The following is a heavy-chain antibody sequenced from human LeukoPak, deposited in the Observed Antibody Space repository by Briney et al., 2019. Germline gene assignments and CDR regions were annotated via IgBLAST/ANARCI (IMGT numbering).Heavy chain of an antibody. CDR3: AKPGREYYFDY. CDR2: ISWNSGSI. Sequence: GGSLRLSCAASGFTLDDYAMHWVRQAPGKGLEWVSGISWNSGSIGYADSVKGRFTISRDNAKNSLYLQMNSLRAEDTALYYCAKPGREYYFDYWGQGTLVTVSS. CDR1: GFTLDDYA. V-gene: IGHV3-9*01. D-gene: IGHD3-10*01. J-gene: IGHJ4*02.